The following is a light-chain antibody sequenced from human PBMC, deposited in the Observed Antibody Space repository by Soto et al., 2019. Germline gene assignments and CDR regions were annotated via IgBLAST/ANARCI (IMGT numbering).Light chain of an antibody. J-gene: IGLJ3*02. CDR2: EVS. CDR3: CSYADTNTWV. CDR1: SSGVGSYNL. Sequence: QSVPTQPASVSGSPGQSITISCTGTSSGVGSYNLVSWYQQHPGKAPKLMIYEVSQRPSGVSNRFSGSKSGNTASLTISGLQAEDEADYYCCSYADTNTWVFGGGTKVTVL. V-gene: IGLV2-23*02.